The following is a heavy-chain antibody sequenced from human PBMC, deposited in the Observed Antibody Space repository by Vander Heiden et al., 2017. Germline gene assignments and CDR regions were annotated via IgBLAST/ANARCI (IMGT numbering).Heavy chain of an antibody. D-gene: IGHD1-26*01. CDR1: GFTFRRHA. J-gene: IGHJ4*02. Sequence: EVHVLASGGGLVQPGGSLRLSCLASGFTFRRHALNLVRQAAGKGLEWVSTISGNGDTRYYADSVKGRFTISRDNSKNTLSLQMDSLRADDTAVYYCAKDRSYSGTYLGVGINFDSWAQGILVTVSS. V-gene: IGHV3-23*01. CDR2: ISGNGDTR. CDR3: AKDRSYSGTYLGVGINFDS.